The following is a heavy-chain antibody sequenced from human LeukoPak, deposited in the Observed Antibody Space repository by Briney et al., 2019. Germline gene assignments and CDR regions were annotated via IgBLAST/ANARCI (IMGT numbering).Heavy chain of an antibody. J-gene: IGHJ4*02. D-gene: IGHD3-22*01. Sequence: PSETLSLTCTVSGGSISSYYWSWIRQPPGKGLEWIGYIYYSGSTNYNPSLKSRVTISVDTSKNQFSLKLSSVTAADTAVYYCARARFETIDYYDSSGPIGRYYFDYWGQGTLVTVSS. CDR3: ARARFETIDYYDSSGPIGRYYFDY. V-gene: IGHV4-59*01. CDR2: IYYSGST. CDR1: GGSISSYY.